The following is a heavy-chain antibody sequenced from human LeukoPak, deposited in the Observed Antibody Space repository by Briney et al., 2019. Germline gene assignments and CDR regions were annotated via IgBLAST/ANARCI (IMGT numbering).Heavy chain of an antibody. CDR1: GYTFTAYY. CDR2: INPNSGGT. D-gene: IGHD6-13*01. J-gene: IGHJ6*03. V-gene: IGHV1-2*02. CDR3: ARDHSSSWLGYYYYYMDV. Sequence: GASVKVSCKASGYTFTAYYMYWVRQAPGQGLEWMGWINPNSGGTNYAQKFQGRVTMTRDTSISTAYMELRSLRSDDTAVYYCARDHSSSWLGYYYYYMDVWGKGTTVTVSS.